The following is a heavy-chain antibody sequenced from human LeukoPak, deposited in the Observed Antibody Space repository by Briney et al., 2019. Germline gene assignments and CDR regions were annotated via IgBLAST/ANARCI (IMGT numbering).Heavy chain of an antibody. CDR3: ARLRYYYDSSGYYH. Sequence: PGGSRRLSCAAAGFTFGVYYMGWIRQAPGKGLEWISYISSIGSPVSYADTVKGRLTISKDNAKNSLYLQMNSLRAEDTAVYYCARLRYYYDSSGYYHWGQGTLVTVSS. V-gene: IGHV3-11*01. J-gene: IGHJ5*02. CDR2: ISSIGSPV. D-gene: IGHD3-22*01. CDR1: GFTFGVYY.